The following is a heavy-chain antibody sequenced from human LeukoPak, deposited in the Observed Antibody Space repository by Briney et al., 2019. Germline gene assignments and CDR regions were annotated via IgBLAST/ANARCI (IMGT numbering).Heavy chain of an antibody. CDR2: VNNDETIT. V-gene: IGHV3-74*01. J-gene: IGHJ6*04. CDR1: GFTFNNYW. CDR3: ARGNVDMDV. D-gene: IGHD5-12*01. Sequence: QAGGSLRLSCAASGFTFNNYWMHWVRQAPGKGLVWVSRVNNDETITSFADSVQGRFTISRDNAKNTLYLQMNSLRAEDTAVYFCARGNVDMDVWGKGTTVTVSS.